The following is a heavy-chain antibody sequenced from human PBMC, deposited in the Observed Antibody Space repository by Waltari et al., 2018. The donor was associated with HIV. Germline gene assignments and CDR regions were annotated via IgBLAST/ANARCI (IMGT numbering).Heavy chain of an antibody. J-gene: IGHJ4*02. Sequence: QVQLVQSGGEVKKPGASVKVSCKVYGYRLIDLSMHWVRQAPGKGLEWMGGFDPENDETIYAQKFQGRVTMTHDTSTDTAYMELSSLKSEDTAVYYCVTGYDTSGQSPTMGDYWGQGTLVTVSS. CDR1: GYRLIDLS. D-gene: IGHD3-22*01. CDR2: FDPENDET. CDR3: VTGYDTSGQSPTMGDY. V-gene: IGHV1-24*01.